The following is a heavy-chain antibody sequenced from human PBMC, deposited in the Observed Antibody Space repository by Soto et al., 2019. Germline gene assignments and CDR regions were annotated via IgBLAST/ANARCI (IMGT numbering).Heavy chain of an antibody. Sequence: EVQLLESGGGLVQPGGSLRLSCAASGFTFSTYAMSWVRQAPGKGLEWVSGISGSGGSTYYADSVKGRFTISRDNSKNTLYLEMNSLRAEDTAVYYCAKTGIAAAGTFGPTYNWFDPWGQGTLVTVSS. V-gene: IGHV3-23*01. CDR1: GFTFSTYA. CDR3: AKTGIAAAGTFGPTYNWFDP. CDR2: ISGSGGST. J-gene: IGHJ5*02. D-gene: IGHD6-13*01.